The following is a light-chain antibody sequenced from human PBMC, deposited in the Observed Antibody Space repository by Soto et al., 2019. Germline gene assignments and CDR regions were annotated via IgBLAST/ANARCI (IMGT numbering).Light chain of an antibody. CDR3: SSSAGSNKV. J-gene: IGLJ1*01. Sequence: QSALTQPPSASGSPGQSVTISCTGTSSDVGGYNYVSWYQQHPGKAPKLMIYEVSKRPSGVPDRFSGSKSGNTASLTVSGLQADDDAYYYCSSSAGSNKVFGTGTKVTVL. V-gene: IGLV2-8*01. CDR1: SSDVGGYNY. CDR2: EVS.